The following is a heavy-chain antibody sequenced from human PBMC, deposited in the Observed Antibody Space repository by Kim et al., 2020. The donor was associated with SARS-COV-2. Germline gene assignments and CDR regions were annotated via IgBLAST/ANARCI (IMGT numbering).Heavy chain of an antibody. V-gene: IGHV3-13*01. CDR2: IGTAGDT. Sequence: GGSLRLSCAASGFTFSSYDMHWVRQATGKGLEWVSAIGTAGDTYYPGSVKGRFTISRENAKNSLYLQMNSLRAGDTAAYYCSRGGGSELRYPLGNWYFDLWGRGNLVTVSS. CDR3: SRGGGSELRYPLGNWYFDL. CDR1: GFTFSSYD. D-gene: IGHD3-16*01. J-gene: IGHJ2*01.